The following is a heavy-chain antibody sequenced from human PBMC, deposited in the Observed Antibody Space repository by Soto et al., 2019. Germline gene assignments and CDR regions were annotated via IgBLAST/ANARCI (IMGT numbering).Heavy chain of an antibody. CDR2: IYHSGST. J-gene: IGHJ4*02. D-gene: IGHD6-19*01. Sequence: PSETLSLTCAVSGSSITGGHYWGWIRQPPGKGLEWIGTIYHSGSTFYNPSLKSRLTISVETSKNQFSLKLRSVTAADTALYYCARVERSGWTPDFFDSWGQGTLVTVSS. CDR1: GSSITGGHY. CDR3: ARVERSGWTPDFFDS. V-gene: IGHV4-38-2*01.